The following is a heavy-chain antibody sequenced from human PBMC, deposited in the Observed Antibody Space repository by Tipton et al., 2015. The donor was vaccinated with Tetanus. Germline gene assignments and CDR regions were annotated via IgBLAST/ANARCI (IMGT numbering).Heavy chain of an antibody. CDR1: GFTFNTYW. CDR3: ARGMSFDP. CDR2: IKHDESEK. Sequence: GSLRLSCAASGFTFNTYWMSWARQATGKGLEWVANIKHDESEKYYVDSVKGRFTISRDNAKNSLYLQMNSLRVDDTAVYYCARGMSFDPWGQGTLVTVSS. V-gene: IGHV3-7*01. J-gene: IGHJ5*02.